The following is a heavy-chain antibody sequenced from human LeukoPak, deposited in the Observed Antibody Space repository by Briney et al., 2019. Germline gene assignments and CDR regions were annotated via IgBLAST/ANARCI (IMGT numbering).Heavy chain of an antibody. CDR2: ISGSGGST. J-gene: IGHJ6*03. V-gene: IGHV3-23*01. CDR1: GFTFSSYG. D-gene: IGHD3-10*01. CDR3: AREYYYGSGSYYNPQYYYYYMDV. Sequence: QAGGSLRLSCAASGFTFSSYGMSWVRQAPGKGLEWVSAISGSGGSTYYADSVKGRFTISRDNSKNTLYLQMNSLRAGDTAVYYCAREYYYGSGSYYNPQYYYYYMDVWGKGTTVTISS.